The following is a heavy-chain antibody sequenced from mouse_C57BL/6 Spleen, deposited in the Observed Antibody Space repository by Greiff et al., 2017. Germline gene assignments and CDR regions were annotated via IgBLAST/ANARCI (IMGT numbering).Heavy chain of an antibody. D-gene: IGHD1-2*01. J-gene: IGHJ2*01. V-gene: IGHV5-16*01. CDR3: ARENYGWGLFDY. Sequence: EVMLVESEGGLVQPGSSMKLSCTASGFTFSDYYMAWVRQVPEKGLEWVANINYDGSSTYYLDSLKSRFIISRDNAKNILYLQMSSLKSEDTATYYCARENYGWGLFDYWGQGTTLTVSS. CDR2: INYDGSST. CDR1: GFTFSDYY.